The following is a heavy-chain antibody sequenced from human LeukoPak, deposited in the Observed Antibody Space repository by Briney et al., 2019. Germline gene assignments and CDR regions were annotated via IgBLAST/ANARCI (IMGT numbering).Heavy chain of an antibody. Sequence: ASVKVSCKASGYTFTSYGISWVRQAPGQGLEWMGWISAYNGNTNYAQKLQGRVTMTTDTSTSTAYMELRSLRSDDTAVYYCARAHEYDFWSGYYTGYYYYMDVWGKGTTVTVSS. J-gene: IGHJ6*03. CDR2: ISAYNGNT. CDR1: GYTFTSYG. V-gene: IGHV1-18*01. CDR3: ARAHEYDFWSGYYTGYYYYMDV. D-gene: IGHD3-3*01.